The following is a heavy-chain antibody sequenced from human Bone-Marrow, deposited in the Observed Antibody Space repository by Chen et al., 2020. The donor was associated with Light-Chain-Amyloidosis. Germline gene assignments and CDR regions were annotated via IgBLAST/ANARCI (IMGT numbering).Heavy chain of an antibody. Sequence: QLQLQESGPGLVKPSETLSLTCTVSGGSISSSSYYWGWIRQPPGKGLEWIGSIYYSGSTYYSPSAKRRVTMSEDTSKNQFSLKLTSVTAADTAVYYCARQYYDFWSVSYYFDYWGQGTLVTVSS. CDR1: GGSISSSSYY. D-gene: IGHD3-3*01. CDR3: ARQYYDFWSVSYYFDY. CDR2: IYYSGST. J-gene: IGHJ4*02. V-gene: IGHV4-39*01.